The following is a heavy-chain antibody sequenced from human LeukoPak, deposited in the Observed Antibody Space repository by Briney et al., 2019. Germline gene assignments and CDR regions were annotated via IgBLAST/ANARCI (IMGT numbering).Heavy chain of an antibody. Sequence: SETLSLTCTVSGGSISNYYWSWIRQPAGKGLEWIGRINTSGNTNYNPSLKSRVTMSVDTTKTQVSLKLSSVTAADTAVYYCAREKDYGDSRGLDPWRQGTLVTVSS. D-gene: IGHD4-17*01. CDR1: GGSISNYY. V-gene: IGHV4-4*07. CDR2: INTSGNT. J-gene: IGHJ5*02. CDR3: AREKDYGDSRGLDP.